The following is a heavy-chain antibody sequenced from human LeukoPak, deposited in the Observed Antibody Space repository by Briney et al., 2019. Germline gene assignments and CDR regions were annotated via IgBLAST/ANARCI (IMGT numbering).Heavy chain of an antibody. J-gene: IGHJ4*02. Sequence: PGGSLRLSCAASGVTFSSYAMSWVRQAPGKGLEWVSAISGSGGSTYYADSVKGRFTISRDNAKNSLYLQMNSLRAEDTAVYYCAKYYYDSSGYVVWGQGTLVTVSS. CDR3: AKYYYDSSGYVV. CDR2: ISGSGGST. D-gene: IGHD3-22*01. CDR1: GVTFSSYA. V-gene: IGHV3-23*01.